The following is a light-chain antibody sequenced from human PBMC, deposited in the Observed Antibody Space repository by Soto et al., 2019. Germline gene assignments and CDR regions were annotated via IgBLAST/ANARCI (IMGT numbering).Light chain of an antibody. J-gene: IGLJ1*01. CDR3: QSYDSSLSGYV. CDR2: ANS. Sequence: QSALTQPPSVSGAPGQRVTISCTGSSSNIGAGFDVHWYQQLPGAGPKLLIFANSIRPSGVPGRFSGSKSGTSASLAITGLQAEDEADYYCQSYDSSLSGYVFGTGTKLTVL. V-gene: IGLV1-40*01. CDR1: SSNIGAGFD.